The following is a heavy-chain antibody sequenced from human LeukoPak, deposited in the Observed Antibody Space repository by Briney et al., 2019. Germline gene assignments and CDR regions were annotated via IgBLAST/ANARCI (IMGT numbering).Heavy chain of an antibody. J-gene: IGHJ4*02. V-gene: IGHV3-7*01. CDR1: GFSFREHW. D-gene: IGHD2-15*01. CDR3: ARDLGGGSLFDY. CDR2: IKEDGNED. Sequence: PGGSLRLSCTVSGFSFREHWMSWVRQAPGKGLEWVGNIKEDGNEDYYVDSVEGRFVIFRDNAKNSLYLQMHSLRAEDTAVYYCARDLGGGSLFDYWGQGTLVTVSS.